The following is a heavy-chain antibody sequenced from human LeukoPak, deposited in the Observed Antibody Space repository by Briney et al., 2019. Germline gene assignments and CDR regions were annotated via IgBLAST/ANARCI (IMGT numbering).Heavy chain of an antibody. D-gene: IGHD6-13*01. CDR3: AKEILYSSSPTGNY. CDR2: ISYDGSNK. CDR1: GFTFSSYG. J-gene: IGHJ4*02. Sequence: PGGSLRLSCAASGFTFSSYGMHWVRQAPGKGLEWVAVISYDGSNKYYADSVKGRFTISRDNSKNTLYLQMNSLRAEDTAVYYCAKEILYSSSPTGNYWGQGTLVIVSS. V-gene: IGHV3-30*18.